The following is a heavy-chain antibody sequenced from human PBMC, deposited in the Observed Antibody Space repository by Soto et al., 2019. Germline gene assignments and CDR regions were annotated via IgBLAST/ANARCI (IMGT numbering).Heavy chain of an antibody. Sequence: LRRTLSLTCAVSGGSISSSNWWSWVRQPPGKGLEWIGEIYHSWSTNYNPSLKSRVTISVDKSKNQFSLKLSSVTAADTAVYYCAQKSRYCSSTSCFYYYGMDVWGQGTTVTVSS. V-gene: IGHV4-4*02. J-gene: IGHJ6*02. CDR2: IYHSWST. CDR3: AQKSRYCSSTSCFYYYGMDV. CDR1: GGSISSSNW. D-gene: IGHD2-2*01.